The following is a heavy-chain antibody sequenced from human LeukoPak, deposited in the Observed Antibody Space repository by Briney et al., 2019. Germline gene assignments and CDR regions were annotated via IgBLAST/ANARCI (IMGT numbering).Heavy chain of an antibody. CDR2: IYYSGST. CDR3: ARHLGSGGSGRYYREYYYYYYMDV. V-gene: IGHV4-39*01. J-gene: IGHJ6*03. CDR1: GGSISSSSYY. D-gene: IGHD3-10*01. Sequence: PSETLSLTCTVSGGSISSSSYYWGRIRQPPGKGLEWIGSIYYSGSTYYNPSLKSRVTISVDTSKNQFSLKLSSVTAADTAVYYCARHLGSGGSGRYYREYYYYYYMDVWGKGTTVTVSS.